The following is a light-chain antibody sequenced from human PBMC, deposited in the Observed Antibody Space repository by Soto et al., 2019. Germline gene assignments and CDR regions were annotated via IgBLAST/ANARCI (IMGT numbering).Light chain of an antibody. CDR1: SRDVGGYKY. CDR2: EVS. CDR3: SSYTRSGTVV. J-gene: IGLJ3*02. Sequence: QSALTQPASVSGSPGQSITISCTGTSRDVGGYKYVSWYQQHPGKAPKLLIYEVSNRPSGVSNRFSGSKSGNTASLIISGLQAEDEADYHCSSYTRSGTVVFGGGTKLTVL. V-gene: IGLV2-14*01.